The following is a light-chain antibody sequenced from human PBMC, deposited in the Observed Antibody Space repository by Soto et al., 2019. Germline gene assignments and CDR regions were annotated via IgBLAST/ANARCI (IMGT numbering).Light chain of an antibody. CDR1: QSISSW. Sequence: DIQMTQSPSTLSASVGDRVTITCRASQSISSWLAWDQQKPGKAPKLLIQKASSLESGVPSRFSGSGSGTEFTLTISSLQPDDFATYYCQQYNTYPLIFGGGTKVVIK. CDR3: QQYNTYPLI. V-gene: IGKV1-5*03. CDR2: KAS. J-gene: IGKJ4*01.